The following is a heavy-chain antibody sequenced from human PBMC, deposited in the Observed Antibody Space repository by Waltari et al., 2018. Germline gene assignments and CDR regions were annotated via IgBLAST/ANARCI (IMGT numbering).Heavy chain of an antibody. Sequence: EVQLVASGGGLVQPGGSLSLSCAASGFTFRTYWVTWVRQAPGKGLEWVANLKEDGSEKYYADSVKGRFTISRDNAKNSVYLQMNSLRVEDTAVYYCARGAGFLIDYWGQGTLVTVSS. CDR2: LKEDGSEK. CDR3: ARGAGFLIDY. V-gene: IGHV3-7*01. CDR1: GFTFRTYW. J-gene: IGHJ4*02. D-gene: IGHD6-25*01.